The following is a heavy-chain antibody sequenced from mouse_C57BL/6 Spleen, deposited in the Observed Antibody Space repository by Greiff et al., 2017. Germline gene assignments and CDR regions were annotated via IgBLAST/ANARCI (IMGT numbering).Heavy chain of an antibody. CDR3: AKRYYGSSND. CDR2: FYPGSGRT. V-gene: IGHV1-55*01. J-gene: IGHJ2*01. D-gene: IGHD1-1*01. Sequence: VQLQQPGAELVKPGASVKMSCKASGYTFTSYWITWVKQRPGQGLEWIGDFYPGSGRTNYNEKFKGKATLTVDTSSSTAYMQLSSLTSEDSAVYYCAKRYYGSSNDWGQGTTLTVSS. CDR1: GYTFTSYW.